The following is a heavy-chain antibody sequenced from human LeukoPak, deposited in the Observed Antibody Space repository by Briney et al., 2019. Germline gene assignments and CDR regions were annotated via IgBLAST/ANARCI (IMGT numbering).Heavy chain of an antibody. V-gene: IGHV4-59*01. CDR1: GGPISSYY. CDR3: ARDWGVSARPGYMDV. CDR2: IYYSGST. Sequence: PSETLSLTCTVSGGPISSYYWSWIRQPPGKGLEWIGYIYYSGSTNYNPSLKSRVTISVDTSKNQFSLRLSSVTAADTAVYYCARDWGVSARPGYMDVWGKGTTVTVSS. D-gene: IGHD6-6*01. J-gene: IGHJ6*03.